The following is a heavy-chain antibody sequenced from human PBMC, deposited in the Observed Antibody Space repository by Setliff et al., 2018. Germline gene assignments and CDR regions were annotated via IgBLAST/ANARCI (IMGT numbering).Heavy chain of an antibody. J-gene: IGHJ5*02. D-gene: IGHD6-13*01. V-gene: IGHV1-18*01. CDR2: ISAYNGNT. CDR1: GYTFTSYG. CDR3: ARGYSSSWQSRMGFDP. Sequence: ASVKVSCKASGYTFTSYGISWVRQASGQGLEWMGWISAYNGNTNYAQKLQGRVTMTTDTSTSTAYMELRSLRSDDTAVYYCARGYSSSWQSRMGFDPWGQGTLVTVSS.